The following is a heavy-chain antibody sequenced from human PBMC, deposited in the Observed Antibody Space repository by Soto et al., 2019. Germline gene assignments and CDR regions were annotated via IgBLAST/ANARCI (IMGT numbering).Heavy chain of an antibody. CDR3: VKGFSDGMDV. CDR2: ISSSSTTI. J-gene: IGHJ6*02. V-gene: IGHV3-48*02. D-gene: IGHD6-25*01. CDR1: GFTFSSYT. Sequence: EVQLVESGGGLVQPGGSLRLSCAASGFTFSSYTMNWVRQAPGKGLEWVSYISSSSTTIYYADSVKGRFTISRDNAKNSLYLQMNSLRDEDTAVYYRVKGFSDGMDVWGQGTTVTVSS.